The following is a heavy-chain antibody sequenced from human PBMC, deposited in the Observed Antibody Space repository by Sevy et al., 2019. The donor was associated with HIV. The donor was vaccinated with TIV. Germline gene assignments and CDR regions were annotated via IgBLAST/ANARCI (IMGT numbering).Heavy chain of an antibody. J-gene: IGHJ6*03. CDR2: IRYDGSNK. V-gene: IGHV3-30*02. D-gene: IGHD5-18*01. CDR1: GFTFSSYG. CDR3: AKDGRYSYGYDLCLYYYYYYMDV. Sequence: GGSLRLSCAASGFTFSSYGMHWVCQAPGKGLEWVAFIRYDGSNKYYADSVKGRFTISRDNSKNTLYLQMNSLRAEDTAVYYCAKDGRYSYGYDLCLYYYYYYMDVWGKGTTVTVSS.